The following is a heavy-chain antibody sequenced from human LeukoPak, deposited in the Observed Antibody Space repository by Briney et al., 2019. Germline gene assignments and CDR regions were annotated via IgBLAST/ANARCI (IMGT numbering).Heavy chain of an antibody. Sequence: SETLSLTCAVYGGSFSGYYWSWIRQPPGKGLEWIGEINHSGSTNYNPSLKSRVTISVDTSKNQFSLKLSSVTAADTAVYYCARSGSGSYPFGPWGQGTLVTVSS. CDR1: GGSFSGYY. CDR3: ARSGSGSYPFGP. D-gene: IGHD3-10*01. CDR2: INHSGST. V-gene: IGHV4-34*01. J-gene: IGHJ5*02.